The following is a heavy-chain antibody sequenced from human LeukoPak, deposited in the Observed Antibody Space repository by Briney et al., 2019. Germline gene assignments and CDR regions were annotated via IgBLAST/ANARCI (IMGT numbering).Heavy chain of an antibody. CDR1: GYTFTAYY. D-gene: IGHD5-24*01. Sequence: ASVKVSCKASGYTFTAYYIHWVRQAPGQGLEWMGWINPNSGGTNYAQKFQGRVTMTRDTSISAVYMELNRLRSDDTAVYYCARDGRDGYNLVHYWGQGTLVTGSS. V-gene: IGHV1-2*02. CDR3: ARDGRDGYNLVHY. CDR2: INPNSGGT. J-gene: IGHJ4*02.